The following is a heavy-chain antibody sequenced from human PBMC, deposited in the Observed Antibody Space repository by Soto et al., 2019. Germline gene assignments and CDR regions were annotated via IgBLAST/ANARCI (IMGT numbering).Heavy chain of an antibody. V-gene: IGHV4-4*02. D-gene: IGHD3-10*01. J-gene: IGHJ6*01. CDR2: IYHSGST. Sequence: PSETLSLTCAVSVGSISSSNWWSWVRQPPVKGLEWIGEIYHSGSTNYNPSLKSRVTISVDKSKNQFSLKLSSVTAADTAVYYCARYGSGKGFYSYYYGMDVWGHGTTVTVSS. CDR3: ARYGSGKGFYSYYYGMDV. CDR1: VGSISSSNW.